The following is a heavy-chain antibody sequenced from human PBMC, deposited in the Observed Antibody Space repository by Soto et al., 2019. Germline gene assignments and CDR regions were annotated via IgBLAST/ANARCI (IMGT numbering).Heavy chain of an antibody. V-gene: IGHV1-69*02. CDR3: ASVEYSSDGDDAFDI. Sequence: QVQLVQSGAEVKKPGSSVKVSCKASGGTFSSYTISWVRQAPGQGLERMGRIIPILGIANYAQKFQGRVTLTANKHTSTAYMVLSSLTSEATAVYYCASVEYSSDGDDAFDIWGQGTMVTVSS. D-gene: IGHD5-12*01. CDR2: IIPILGIA. J-gene: IGHJ3*02. CDR1: GGTFSSYT.